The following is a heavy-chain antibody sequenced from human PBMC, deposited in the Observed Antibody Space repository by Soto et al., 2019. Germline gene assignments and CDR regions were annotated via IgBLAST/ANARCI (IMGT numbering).Heavy chain of an antibody. V-gene: IGHV4-39*01. CDR2: IYYSGST. CDR3: ARPGGYSGYPPGAFDI. D-gene: IGHD5-12*01. Sequence: QLQLQESGPGLVKPSETLSLTCTVSGGSISSSSYYWGWIRQPPGKGLEWIGSIYYSGSTYYNPSLKSRVTISVDTSKNQFSLKLSSVTAADTAVYYCARPGGYSGYPPGAFDIWGQGTMVTVSS. CDR1: GGSISSSSYY. J-gene: IGHJ3*02.